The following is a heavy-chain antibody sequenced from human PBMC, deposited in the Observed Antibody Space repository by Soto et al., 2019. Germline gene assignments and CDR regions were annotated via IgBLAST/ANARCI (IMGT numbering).Heavy chain of an antibody. CDR3: ARSIVGATTHWFDP. D-gene: IGHD1-26*01. V-gene: IGHV1-69*13. Sequence: GPSVKVSCKASGGTFSSYAISWVRQAPGQGLEWMGGIIPIFGTANYAQKFQGRVTITADESTSTAYMELSSLRSEDTAVYYCARSIVGATTHWFDPWGQGTLVTVS. CDR1: GGTFSSYA. CDR2: IIPIFGTA. J-gene: IGHJ5*02.